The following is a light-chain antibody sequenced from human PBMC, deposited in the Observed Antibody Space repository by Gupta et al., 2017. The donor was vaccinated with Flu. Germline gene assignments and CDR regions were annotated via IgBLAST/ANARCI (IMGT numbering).Light chain of an antibody. V-gene: IGLV2-23*01. J-gene: IGLJ1*01. CDR3: CSNAGSSPYV. CDR2: EAS. Sequence: QSALTQPASVSGSPGQSITISCTGTSSDVGSYNLVSWYQQHPGKAPKLMIYEASKRPSGVSSRFSGSTSGNTASLTISGLPAEDAADYYCCSNAGSSPYVFGTGTTVTVL. CDR1: SSDVGSYNL.